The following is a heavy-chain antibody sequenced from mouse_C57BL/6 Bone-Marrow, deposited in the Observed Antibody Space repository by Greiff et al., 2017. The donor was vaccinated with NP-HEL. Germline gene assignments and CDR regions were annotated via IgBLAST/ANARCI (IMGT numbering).Heavy chain of an antibody. D-gene: IGHD2-1*01. J-gene: IGHJ3*01. CDR2: IYPGDGDT. Sequence: QVQLKESGAELVKPGASVKISCKASGYAFSSYWMNWVKQRPGKGLEWIGQIYPGDGDTNYNGKFKGKATLTADKSSSTAYMQLSSLTSEDSAVYFCASDYYGNYLAWFAYWGQGTLVTVSA. CDR3: ASDYYGNYLAWFAY. CDR1: GYAFSSYW. V-gene: IGHV1-80*01.